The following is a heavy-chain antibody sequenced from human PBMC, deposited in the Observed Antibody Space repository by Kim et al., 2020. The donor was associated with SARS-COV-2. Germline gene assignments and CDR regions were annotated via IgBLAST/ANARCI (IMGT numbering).Heavy chain of an antibody. D-gene: IGHD6-25*01. Sequence: ASVKVSCKASGYTFTSYDINWVRQATGQGLEWMGWMNPNSGNTGYAQKFQGRVTMTRNTSISTAYMELSSLRSEDTAVYYCAFRRLASNWFDPWGQGTLVTVSS. CDR2: MNPNSGNT. CDR3: AFRRLASNWFDP. J-gene: IGHJ5*02. CDR1: GYTFTSYD. V-gene: IGHV1-8*01.